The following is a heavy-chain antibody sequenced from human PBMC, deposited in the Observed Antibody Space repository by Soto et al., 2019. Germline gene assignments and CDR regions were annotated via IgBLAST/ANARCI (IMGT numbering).Heavy chain of an antibody. CDR3: ARDKYSGSYHVGYDAFDI. Sequence: SETLSLTCTVSCGSIISYYWSWIRQPPGKGLEWIGYIYYSGSTNYTPSLKSRVTISVDTSKNQFSLKLSSVTAADTAVYYCARDKYSGSYHVGYDAFDIWGQGTMVTVSS. D-gene: IGHD1-26*01. CDR1: CGSIISYY. J-gene: IGHJ3*02. V-gene: IGHV4-59*01. CDR2: IYYSGST.